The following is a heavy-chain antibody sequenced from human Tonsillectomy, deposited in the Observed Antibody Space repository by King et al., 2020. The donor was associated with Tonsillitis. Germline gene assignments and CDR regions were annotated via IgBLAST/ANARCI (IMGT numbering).Heavy chain of an antibody. D-gene: IGHD1-26*01. CDR2: IYWDDDK. V-gene: IGHV2-5*02. CDR3: AHLKAGDNYFDY. CDR1: GFSVSTSGEG. J-gene: IGHJ4*02. Sequence: TLKESSPTLVKPTQTLTLTCTLSGFSVSTSGEGVGWIRQPPGKALEWLALIYWDDDKRYSPSLKGRLTITKDTSKNQVFLTMTNMDLVDTATYYCAHLKAGDNYFDYWGQGTLVTVSS.